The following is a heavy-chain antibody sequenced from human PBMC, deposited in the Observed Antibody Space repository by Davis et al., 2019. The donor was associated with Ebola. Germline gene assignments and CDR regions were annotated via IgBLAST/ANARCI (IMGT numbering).Heavy chain of an antibody. Sequence: GESLKISCAASGFTFSSYAMSRVRQAPGKGLEWVSAISGSGGSTYYADSVKGRFTISSDNSKNTMYLQMNSLRAEDTAVYYCAPRGRLVLYWGQGTLVTVSS. D-gene: IGHD6-6*01. CDR2: ISGSGGST. CDR3: APRGRLVLY. J-gene: IGHJ4*02. CDR1: GFTFSSYA. V-gene: IGHV3-23*01.